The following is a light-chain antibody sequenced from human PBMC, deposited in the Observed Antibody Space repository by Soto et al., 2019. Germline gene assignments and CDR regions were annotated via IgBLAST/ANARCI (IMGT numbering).Light chain of an antibody. Sequence: EIVLTQSPGTLSLSPGERATLSCRASQSIGSSYLAWYQQKPGQAPRLLIYGASSRATGIPDRFSGSGSGTDFIRTINRLEPEDFAVYYCQQYGSSSSWTFGQGSKVEIK. CDR3: QQYGSSSSWT. CDR2: GAS. J-gene: IGKJ1*01. CDR1: QSIGSSY. V-gene: IGKV3-20*01.